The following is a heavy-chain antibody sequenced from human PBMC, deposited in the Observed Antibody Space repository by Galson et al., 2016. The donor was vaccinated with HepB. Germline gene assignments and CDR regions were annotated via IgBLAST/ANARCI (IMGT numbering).Heavy chain of an antibody. J-gene: IGHJ4*02. D-gene: IGHD5-18*01. CDR1: GFTFTSFW. CDR3: ARDKRLWLV. Sequence: SLRLSCATSGFTFTSFWMSWVRQASGKGLEWVASIKQDESEKYYVDSVKGRFTISRDNAKNSLYLQMDSLRAEDTAVYYCARDKRLWLVWGQGTLVTVSS. CDR2: IKQDESEK. V-gene: IGHV3-7*03.